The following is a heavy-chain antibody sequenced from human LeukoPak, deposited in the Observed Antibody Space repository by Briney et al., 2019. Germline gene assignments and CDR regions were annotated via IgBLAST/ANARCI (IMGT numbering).Heavy chain of an antibody. CDR2: ISSSSSTI. D-gene: IGHD2-2*01. CDR1: GFTFSSYS. J-gene: IGHJ4*02. CDR3: ARDSRTPVYCSSTSCYAGDFDY. V-gene: IGHV3-48*04. Sequence: GGSLRLSCAASGFTFSSYSMNWVRQAPGKGLEWVSYISSSSSTIYYADSVKGRFTISRDNAKNSLYLQMSSLRAEDTAVYYCARDSRTPVYCSSTSCYAGDFDYWGQGTLVTVSS.